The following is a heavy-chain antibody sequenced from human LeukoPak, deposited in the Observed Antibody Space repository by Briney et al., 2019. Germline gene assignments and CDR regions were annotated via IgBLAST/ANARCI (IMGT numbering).Heavy chain of an antibody. CDR1: GYTFTSYY. V-gene: IGHV1-46*01. CDR3: ARDSAKGYCNSPSCSNFFDP. J-gene: IGHJ5*02. D-gene: IGHD2-2*01. Sequence: ASVKVSCKASGYTFTSYYMHWVRQAPGQGLEWMGVINPSGGSTSYAQKFQGRVIMTRDTATSTVYMELSSLTSEDTAVYYCARDSAKGYCNSPSCSNFFDPWGQGTLVTVSS. CDR2: INPSGGST.